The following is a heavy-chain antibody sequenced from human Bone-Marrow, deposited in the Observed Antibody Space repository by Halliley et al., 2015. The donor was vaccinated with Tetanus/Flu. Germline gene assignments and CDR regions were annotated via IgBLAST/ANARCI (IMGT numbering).Heavy chain of an antibody. D-gene: IGHD3-22*01. V-gene: IGHV3-30*03. CDR3: ARGSRTPITQYYDSSGDF. Sequence: SLRLSCSASGFDFIEFGMQWIRQAPGRGLEWLAFISFDATEKHYSTSVKGRFALSRDNSMSTLYLEMNSLRPDDTAIYYCARGSRTPITQYYDSSGDFWGHGTLVTVTS. CDR1: GFDFIEFG. CDR2: ISFDATEK. J-gene: IGHJ4*01.